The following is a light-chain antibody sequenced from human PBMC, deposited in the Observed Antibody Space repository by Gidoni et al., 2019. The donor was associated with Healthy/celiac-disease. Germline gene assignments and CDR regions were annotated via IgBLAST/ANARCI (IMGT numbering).Light chain of an antibody. V-gene: IGKV1-8*01. CDR2: AAS. CDR3: QQYYRYPRT. J-gene: IGKJ1*01. CDR1: QGISSY. Sequence: AIRMTQSPSSFSASTGDRVTITCRASQGISSYLAWYQPKPGKAPKLLIYAASTLQSGVPSRFSGSGSGTDFTLTISCLQSEDFATYYCQQYYRYPRTFGQGTKVEIK.